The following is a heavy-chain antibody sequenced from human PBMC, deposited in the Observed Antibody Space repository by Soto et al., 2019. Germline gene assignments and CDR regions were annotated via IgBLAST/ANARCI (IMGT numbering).Heavy chain of an antibody. D-gene: IGHD3-22*01. CDR2: IIPIFGTA. V-gene: IGHV1-69*13. J-gene: IGHJ6*02. CDR3: ARTYYYDSSGYSLWGKYYYYYGMDV. CDR1: GGTFSSYA. Sequence: SVKVSCKASGGTFSSYAISWVRQAPGQGLEWMGGIIPIFGTANYAQKFQGRVTITADESTSTAYMELSSLRSEDTAVYYCARTYYYDSSGYSLWGKYYYYYGMDVWGQGTTVTVSS.